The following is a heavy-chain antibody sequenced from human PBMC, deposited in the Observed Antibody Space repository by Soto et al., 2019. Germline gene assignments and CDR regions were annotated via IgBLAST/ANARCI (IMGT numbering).Heavy chain of an antibody. CDR2: IWYDGSNK. D-gene: IGHD6-13*01. CDR1: GFTFSSYG. V-gene: IGHV3-33*01. Sequence: GGSLRLSCAASGFTFSSYGMHWVRQAPGKGLEWVAVIWYDGSNKYYADSVKGRFTISRDNSKSALYLQMNSLRAEDTAVYYCARGDSSSFTGYWGQGTLVTVSS. J-gene: IGHJ4*02. CDR3: ARGDSSSFTGY.